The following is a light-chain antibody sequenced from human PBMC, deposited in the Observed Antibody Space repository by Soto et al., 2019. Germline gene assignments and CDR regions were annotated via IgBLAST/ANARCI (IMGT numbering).Light chain of an antibody. CDR2: GTS. Sequence: IVVTQSPGTLSLSPGERATLSCKASQSVSSSYLVWYQQRPGQPPRLLIYGTSTRAAGISDRFSGSGSGTDFTLTIYRLEPGDSAVYSCQQYGTSALTFGGGTKVEIK. V-gene: IGKV3-20*01. J-gene: IGKJ4*01. CDR1: QSVSSSY. CDR3: QQYGTSALT.